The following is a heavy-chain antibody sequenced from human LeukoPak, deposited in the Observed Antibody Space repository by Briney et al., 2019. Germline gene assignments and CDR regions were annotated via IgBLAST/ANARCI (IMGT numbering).Heavy chain of an antibody. CDR3: ARAGYSSYFQH. CDR2: ISYDGSNK. D-gene: IGHD6-13*01. Sequence: PGGSLRLSCAASGFTFSSYAMHWVRQAPGKGLEWVAVISYDGSNKYYADSVKGRFTISRDNSKNTLYLQMNSLRAEDTAVYYCARAGYSSYFQHWGQGTLVTVSS. J-gene: IGHJ1*01. CDR1: GFTFSSYA. V-gene: IGHV3-30-3*01.